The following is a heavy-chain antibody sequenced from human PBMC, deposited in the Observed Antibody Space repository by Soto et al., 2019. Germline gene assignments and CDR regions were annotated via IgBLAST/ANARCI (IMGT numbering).Heavy chain of an antibody. D-gene: IGHD3-9*01. Sequence: PSETLSLTCTVSGGSISSSSYYWGWIRQPPGKGLEWIGSIYYSGSTYYNPSLKSRVTISVDTSKNQFSLKLSSVTAADTAVYYCARNLLGKDILTGYRFDYWGQGTLVTVSS. V-gene: IGHV4-39*01. CDR3: ARNLLGKDILTGYRFDY. CDR2: IYYSGST. CDR1: GGSISSSSYY. J-gene: IGHJ4*02.